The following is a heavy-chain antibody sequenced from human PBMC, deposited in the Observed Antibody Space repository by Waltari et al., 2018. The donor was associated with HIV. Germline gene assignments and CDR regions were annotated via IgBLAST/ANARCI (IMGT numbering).Heavy chain of an antibody. D-gene: IGHD3-22*01. V-gene: IGHV4-59*01. CDR2: IYYSGNA. CDR3: ARGGTFDSAGHYLFVS. CDR1: GDSITTYF. J-gene: IGHJ4*02. Sequence: QVQLQESGPGLVKPSETLSLTCSVSGDSITTYFWNWIRQPPVMGLEWSGYIYYSGNANYNPSLKSRVSMSLDTSRNQVSLKLTSVTAADAAVYYCARGGTFDSAGHYLFVSWGQGTLVTVSS.